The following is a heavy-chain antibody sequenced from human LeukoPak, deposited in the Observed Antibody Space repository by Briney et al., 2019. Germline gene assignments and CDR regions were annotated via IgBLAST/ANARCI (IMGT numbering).Heavy chain of an antibody. V-gene: IGHV1-18*01. CDR1: GYTFTSYG. D-gene: IGHD5-24*01. CDR2: ISAYNGNT. J-gene: IGHJ4*02. Sequence: ASVKVSCKASGYTFTSYGISWVRQAPGQGLEWMGWISAYNGNTNYAQKLQGRVTMTTDTSTSTAYMELRSLRSDDTAAYYCARGRVWERWLQLDPPFDYWGQGTLVTVSS. CDR3: ARGRVWERWLQLDPPFDY.